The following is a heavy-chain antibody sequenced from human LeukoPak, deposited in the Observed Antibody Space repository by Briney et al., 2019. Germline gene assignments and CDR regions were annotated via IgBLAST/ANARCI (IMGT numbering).Heavy chain of an antibody. D-gene: IGHD3-9*01. CDR2: IKSKVDGVTS. J-gene: IGHJ4*02. V-gene: IGHV3-15*01. Sequence: GGSLRLSCAASGFTFSNVWMSWVRQAPGKGLEWVGRIKSKVDGVTSDYASPVKGRFTMSRDDSKNMLYLQMSSLRTEDTAVHYCTTDSYYDILTGNLFDYWGQGTLVTVSS. CDR3: TTDSYYDILTGNLFDY. CDR1: GFTFSNVW.